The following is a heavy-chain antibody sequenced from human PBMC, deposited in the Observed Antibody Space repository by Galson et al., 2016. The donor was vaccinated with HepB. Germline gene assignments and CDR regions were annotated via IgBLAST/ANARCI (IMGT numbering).Heavy chain of an antibody. V-gene: IGHV3-23*01. Sequence: SLRLSCAASGFTFKNFAMSWVRQAPGKGLEWVSAIAGIGGATYFADSVKGRFIISRDNSKNMLYLQMNSLKAEDTAVYYCAKTTTIVPAATDYIDCWGQGTLVTVSS. CDR3: AKTTTIVPAATDYIDC. J-gene: IGHJ4*02. CDR2: IAGIGGAT. CDR1: GFTFKNFA. D-gene: IGHD2-2*01.